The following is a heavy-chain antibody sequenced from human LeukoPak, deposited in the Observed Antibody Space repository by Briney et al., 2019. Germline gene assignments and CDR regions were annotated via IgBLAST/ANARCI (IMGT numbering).Heavy chain of an antibody. CDR2: IYFSGTT. V-gene: IGHV4-39*01. D-gene: IGHD3-10*01. CDR3: ARMVRGVIWFDP. J-gene: IGHJ5*02. CDR1: SASISSTNYN. Sequence: PSETLSLTCTVSSASISSTNYNWGWLRQPPGKGPEWIGNIYFSGTTYYNPSLKSRVIISVDTSKSQFSLKLNSVTAADTAVYYCARMVRGVIWFDPWGQGTLVTVSS.